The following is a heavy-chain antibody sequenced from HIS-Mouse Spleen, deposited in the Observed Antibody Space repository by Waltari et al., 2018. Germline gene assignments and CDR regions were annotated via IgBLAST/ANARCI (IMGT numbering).Heavy chain of an antibody. CDR1: GFTVRSAG. V-gene: IGHV3-30*18. D-gene: IGHD6-19*01. CDR3: AKASSGWLDY. Sequence: QVQLVESGGGVVQPGRSLRLPCAASGFTVRSAGMHWVRQAPGKGLEWVAVISYDGSNKYYADSVKGRFSISRDNSKNTLYLQMNSLRAEDTAVYYCAKASSGWLDYWGQGTLVTVSS. J-gene: IGHJ4*02. CDR2: ISYDGSNK.